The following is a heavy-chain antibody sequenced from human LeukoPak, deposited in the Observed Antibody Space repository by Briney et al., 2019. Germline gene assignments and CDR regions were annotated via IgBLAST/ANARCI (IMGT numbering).Heavy chain of an antibody. CDR3: TRSVAARPGKSYYYYYMDV. Sequence: GGSLRLSCTASGFTFGDYAMSWFRQAPGEGLEWVGFIRSKAYGGTTEYAASVKGRFTISRDDSKSIAYLQMNRLKTEDTAVYYCTRSVAARPGKSYYYYYMDVWGKGTTVTVSS. CDR2: IRSKAYGGTT. CDR1: GFTFGDYA. V-gene: IGHV3-49*03. D-gene: IGHD6-6*01. J-gene: IGHJ6*03.